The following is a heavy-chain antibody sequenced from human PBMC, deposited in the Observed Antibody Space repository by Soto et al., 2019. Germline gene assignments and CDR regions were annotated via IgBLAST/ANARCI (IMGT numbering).Heavy chain of an antibody. CDR3: AQGDSLGPLDY. D-gene: IGHD2-21*02. Sequence: ETLSLTCTVSGGSTSRYLWSWIRQPPGKGLEWIAYMYNSGSVNYNPSLKSRVTMSVDTSKNQLSLNLRSVAAADTAVYYCAQGDSLGPLDYWGQGTLVTVSS. CDR2: MYNSGSV. V-gene: IGHV4-59*01. J-gene: IGHJ4*01. CDR1: GGSTSRYL.